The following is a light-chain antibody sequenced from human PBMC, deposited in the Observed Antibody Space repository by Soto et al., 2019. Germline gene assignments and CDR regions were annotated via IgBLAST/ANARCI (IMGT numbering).Light chain of an antibody. J-gene: IGKJ5*01. CDR1: QSLLHSNGYNY. Sequence: ILMTQSPLSLPVTPGEPASISCRSGQSLLHSNGYNYLDWYLQKPGQSPQLLIYLGSNRASGVPDRFSGSGSGTDFTLKISRVEAEDVGVYYCMQALQTPPTFGQGTRLEIK. V-gene: IGKV2-28*01. CDR2: LGS. CDR3: MQALQTPPT.